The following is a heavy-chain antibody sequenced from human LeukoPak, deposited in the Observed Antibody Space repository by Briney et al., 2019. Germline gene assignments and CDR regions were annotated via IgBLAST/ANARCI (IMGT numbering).Heavy chain of an antibody. CDR1: GLTFSSYW. CDR2: INGDGSTT. V-gene: IGHV3-74*01. Sequence: GGSLRLSCAASGLTFSSYWMHWVRQAPGKGLVWVSRINGDGSTTTYADSVKGRFTISRDNAKNTLYVQMNSLGVEDTAVYYCARDLDGSGNYHWFDPWGQGTLVTVSS. CDR3: ARDLDGSGNYHWFDP. J-gene: IGHJ5*02. D-gene: IGHD3-10*01.